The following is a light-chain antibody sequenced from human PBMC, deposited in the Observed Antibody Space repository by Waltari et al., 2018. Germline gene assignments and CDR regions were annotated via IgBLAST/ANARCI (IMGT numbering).Light chain of an antibody. V-gene: IGLV2-11*01. Sequence: QSALTQPRSVSGSPGQSVPISCTGTRGDVGGHALVSWFQDLPGKAPKLIIYDVTKPPSGVPDRFSGSKSANTASLTISGLQAEDEANYYCCSYAGRYTYIFGGGTKLTVL. J-gene: IGLJ2*01. CDR3: CSYAGRYTYI. CDR2: DVT. CDR1: RGDVGGHAL.